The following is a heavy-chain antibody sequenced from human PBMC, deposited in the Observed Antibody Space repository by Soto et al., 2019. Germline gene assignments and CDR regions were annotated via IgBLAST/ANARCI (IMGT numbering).Heavy chain of an antibody. D-gene: IGHD3-10*01. CDR2: ISGSGGST. Sequence: GGSLRLSCAASGFTFSSYAMSWVRQAPGKGLEWVSAISGSGGSTYYADSVKGRFTISRDNSKNTLYLQMNSLRAEDTAVYYCAKTYGSGLIYYYYYGMDVWGQGTTVTVSS. CDR1: GFTFSSYA. V-gene: IGHV3-23*01. CDR3: AKTYGSGLIYYYYYGMDV. J-gene: IGHJ6*02.